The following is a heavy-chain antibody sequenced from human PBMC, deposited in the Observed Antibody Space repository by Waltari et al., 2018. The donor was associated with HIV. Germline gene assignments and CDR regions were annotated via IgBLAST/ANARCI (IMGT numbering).Heavy chain of an antibody. Sequence: QVQLVQSGAEVKKPGASVKVSCRASRDTLLTYYIHWVRQAPGQGLEWMGVIFPGGDAASYAKNFRDRVTMTGDTSTSMAYMELSSLRSEDTAVYYCAKEQKGTGAFNFWGQETLVTVSS. D-gene: IGHD7-27*01. CDR1: RDTLLTYY. CDR3: AKEQKGTGAFNF. J-gene: IGHJ4*02. V-gene: IGHV1-46*01. CDR2: IFPGGDAA.